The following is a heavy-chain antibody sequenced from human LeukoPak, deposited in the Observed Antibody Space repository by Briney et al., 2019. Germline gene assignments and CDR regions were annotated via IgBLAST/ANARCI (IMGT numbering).Heavy chain of an antibody. CDR2: ISSSSSYI. CDR1: GFTFSSYS. Sequence: GGSLRLSCAASGFTFSSYSMNWVRQAPGKGLEWVSSISSSSSYIYYTGSVKGRFTISRDNAKNSLYLQMNSLRAEDTAVYYCAREQSYWYKEQGCFDYWGQGTLVTVSS. D-gene: IGHD1-1*01. CDR3: AREQSYWYKEQGCFDY. J-gene: IGHJ4*02. V-gene: IGHV3-21*04.